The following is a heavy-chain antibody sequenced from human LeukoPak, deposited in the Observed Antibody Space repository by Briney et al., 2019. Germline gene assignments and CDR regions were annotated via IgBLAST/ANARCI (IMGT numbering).Heavy chain of an antibody. J-gene: IGHJ5*02. D-gene: IGHD5-18*01. Sequence: KSSETLSLTCTVSGGSISSYYWSWIRQLPGKGLEWIGYIYYSGSTNYNPSLKSRVTISVDTSKNQFSLKLSSVTAADTAVYYCARDRYEYSYGFLYNWFDPWGQGTLVTVSS. CDR3: ARDRYEYSYGFLYNWFDP. CDR2: IYYSGST. CDR1: GGSISSYY. V-gene: IGHV4-59*01.